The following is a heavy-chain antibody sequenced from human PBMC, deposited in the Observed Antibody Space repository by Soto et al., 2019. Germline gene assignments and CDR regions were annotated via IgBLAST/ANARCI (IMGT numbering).Heavy chain of an antibody. J-gene: IGHJ5*02. CDR1: GYTFTAQY. CDR3: AKGDSSWVSWFDP. CDR2: INPTTGAT. V-gene: IGHV1-2*02. D-gene: IGHD6-19*01. Sequence: GASVKVSCKASGYTFTAQYLHWVRKAPGEGLEWMGWINPTTGATRYAQKFQGRVTMTRDTSMSTAYLEVRSLRPDDTTVYYCAKGDSSWVSWFDPWGQGTLVTVSS.